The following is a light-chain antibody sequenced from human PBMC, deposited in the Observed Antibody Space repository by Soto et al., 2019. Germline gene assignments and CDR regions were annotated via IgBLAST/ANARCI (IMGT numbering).Light chain of an antibody. CDR3: QQYNTYPLT. CDR2: KAF. J-gene: IGKJ4*01. Sequence: DIQMTQSPSPLSASVGDRVTITCRASQSISTWLAWYQQKPGKAPKLLIYKAFSLEGGVPSRFSGSGSGTEFNITVSSLQPDDFATYYCQQYNTYPLTFGGGTTVEIK. V-gene: IGKV1-5*03. CDR1: QSISTW.